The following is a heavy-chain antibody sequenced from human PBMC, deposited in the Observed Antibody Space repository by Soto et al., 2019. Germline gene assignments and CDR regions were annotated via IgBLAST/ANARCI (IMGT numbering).Heavy chain of an antibody. Sequence: QVQLVESGGGVVQPGRSLRLSCAASGFTFSSYGMHWVRQAPGKGLEWVAVISYDGSNKYYADSVKGRFTISRDNSMNTLYLQMNSLRAEDTAVYYCAKDSRIVVLTAPYDYWGQGTLVTVSS. D-gene: IGHD2-21*02. V-gene: IGHV3-30*18. CDR1: GFTFSSYG. J-gene: IGHJ4*02. CDR2: ISYDGSNK. CDR3: AKDSRIVVLTAPYDY.